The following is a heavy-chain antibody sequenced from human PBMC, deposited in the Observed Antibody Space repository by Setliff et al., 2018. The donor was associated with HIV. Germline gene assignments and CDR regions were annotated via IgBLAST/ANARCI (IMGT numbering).Heavy chain of an antibody. D-gene: IGHD3-3*01. V-gene: IGHV1-18*01. Sequence: ASVKVSCKASGYTFTSYGISWERQAPGQGLEWMGWISAYNGNTNYAQKLQGRDTMTTDTSTSTAYMELRSLRSDDTAVYYCARESYNFWSGYPSFFDYCGQGTLVTVSS. J-gene: IGHJ4*02. CDR1: GYTFTSYG. CDR2: ISAYNGNT. CDR3: ARESYNFWSGYPSFFDY.